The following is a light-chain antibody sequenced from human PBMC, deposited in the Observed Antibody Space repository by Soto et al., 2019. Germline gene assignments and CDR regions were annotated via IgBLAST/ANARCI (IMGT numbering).Light chain of an antibody. CDR2: GAS. Sequence: EIVLTQSPDTLSVSPGERATLSCRASQTVGSNLAWYQQKPGQAPRLLIYGASTRASDTPARFSGSGSVTEFALTISSPQSEDFAVYYCQQYNNWPITFGQGTRLEIK. V-gene: IGKV3D-15*01. J-gene: IGKJ5*01. CDR1: QTVGSN. CDR3: QQYNNWPIT.